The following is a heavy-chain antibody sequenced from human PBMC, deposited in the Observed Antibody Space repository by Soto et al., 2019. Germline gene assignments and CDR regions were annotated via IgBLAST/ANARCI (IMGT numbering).Heavy chain of an antibody. D-gene: IGHD2-8*01. CDR3: ARVRNNNDKRPDV. V-gene: IGHV3-33*01. J-gene: IGHJ6*02. CDR1: GITLAAHG. CDR2: SWYDGKT. Sequence: QEQLVESGGGMVHPGTSLRLSCVTSGITLAAHGMHWVRQAPGKGLEWVALSWYDGKTFYGDSVKGRFTISRDTSTVFLDMRSLRPDDTAVYFCARVRNNNDKRPDVWGQGTTVIVS.